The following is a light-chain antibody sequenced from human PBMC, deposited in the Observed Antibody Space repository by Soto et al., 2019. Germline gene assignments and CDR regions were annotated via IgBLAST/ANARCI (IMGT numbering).Light chain of an antibody. CDR2: GAS. J-gene: IGKJ1*01. CDR1: QNVNNNY. CDR3: QQYGASPWT. V-gene: IGKV3-20*01. Sequence: EIVLTQSPGTLSLSPGERAILSCRAGQNVNNNYLAWYQQKPGQSPRLLIYGASSRATGIPDRFSGSGSGTDFTLTISRLEPEDFVVYFCQQYGASPWTFGQGTKVEIK.